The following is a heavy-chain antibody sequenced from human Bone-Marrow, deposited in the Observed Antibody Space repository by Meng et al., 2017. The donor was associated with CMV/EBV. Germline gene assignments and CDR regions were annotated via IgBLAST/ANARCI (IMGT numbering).Heavy chain of an antibody. CDR2: RIQTLNMA. J-gene: IGHJ4*02. CDR1: GDTFSTSQ. CDR3: ARGENLTGDDS. Sequence: SCKVLGDTFSTSQVNRVGEGPGKELERMGRRIQTLNMATEAKKFQGRVTVTADKSTTTAYMELGSLTSDDTAIYYCARGENLTGDDSWGQGTLVTVSS. V-gene: IGHV1-69*04. D-gene: IGHD1-14*01.